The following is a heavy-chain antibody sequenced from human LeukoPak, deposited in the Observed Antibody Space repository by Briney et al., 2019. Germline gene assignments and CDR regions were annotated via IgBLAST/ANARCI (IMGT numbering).Heavy chain of an antibody. CDR2: INQDGSVI. Sequence: GGSLRLSCAASGFTFSSSWMTWIRQAPGTGLEWLANINQDGSVINYVDSVRGRFTISRDNAKYSLYLQLNSLRAEDTAVYYCARDIAYHAFDIWGQGTMVTVSS. J-gene: IGHJ3*02. V-gene: IGHV3-7*01. CDR3: ARDIAYHAFDI. CDR1: GFTFSSSW. D-gene: IGHD2-15*01.